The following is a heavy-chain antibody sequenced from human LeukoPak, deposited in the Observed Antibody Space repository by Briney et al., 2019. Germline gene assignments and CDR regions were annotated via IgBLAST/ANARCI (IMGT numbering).Heavy chain of an antibody. CDR1: GDSISSYY. CDR2: IFYTGIT. V-gene: IGHV4-59*01. CDR3: ASRKLGNDY. Sequence: PSETLSLTCTVSGDSISSYYWSWIRQPPGKGLEWIGYIFYTGITNYNPSLKSRATISVDTSKNQFSLKLSSVTAADTAVYYCASRKLGNDYWGQGILVTVTS. J-gene: IGHJ4*02. D-gene: IGHD7-27*01.